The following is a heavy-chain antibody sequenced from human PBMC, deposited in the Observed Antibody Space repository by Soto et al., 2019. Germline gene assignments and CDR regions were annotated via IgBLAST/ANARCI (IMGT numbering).Heavy chain of an antibody. V-gene: IGHV4-34*01. D-gene: IGHD3-10*01. CDR1: GGSFSGYY. CDR3: ARVGLTYYYGSGSYYNWFDP. Sequence: PSETLSLTCAVYGGSFSGYYWSWIRQPPGKGLEWIGEINHSGSTNYNPSLKSRVTISVDTSKNQFSLKLSSVTAADTAVYYCARVGLTYYYGSGSYYNWFDPWGQGTLVTV. CDR2: INHSGST. J-gene: IGHJ5*02.